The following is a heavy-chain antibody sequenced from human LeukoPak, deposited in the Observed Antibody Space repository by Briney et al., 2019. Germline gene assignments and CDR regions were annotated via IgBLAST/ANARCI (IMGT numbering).Heavy chain of an antibody. Sequence: GGSLRLSGQAPGFPFSTFALSWVAQAPGKGRGWVSAISGSGGSTYYADSVKGRFTISRDNSKNTLYLQMNSLRAEDTAVYYCAKDPTVVVTVVDYWGQGTLVTVSS. V-gene: IGHV3-23*01. D-gene: IGHD2-21*02. CDR3: AKDPTVVVTVVDY. CDR2: ISGSGGST. J-gene: IGHJ4*02. CDR1: GFPFSTFA.